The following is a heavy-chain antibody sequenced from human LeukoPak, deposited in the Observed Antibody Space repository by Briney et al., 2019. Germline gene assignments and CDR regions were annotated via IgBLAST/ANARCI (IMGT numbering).Heavy chain of an antibody. Sequence: SSVKVSCKASGGTFSSYTISWVGQAPGQGLEWMGRIIPILGIANYAQKFQGRVTIPADKSTRAAYMEPSSLRSEDTAVYYCAGGIVDTALNDYWGQGTLVTVSS. CDR2: IIPILGIA. CDR1: GGTFSSYT. CDR3: AGGIVDTALNDY. D-gene: IGHD5-18*01. J-gene: IGHJ4*02. V-gene: IGHV1-69*02.